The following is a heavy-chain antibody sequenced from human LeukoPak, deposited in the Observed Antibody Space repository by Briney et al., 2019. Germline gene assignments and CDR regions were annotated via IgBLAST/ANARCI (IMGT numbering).Heavy chain of an antibody. CDR3: ASLRERSYYARGFDY. D-gene: IGHD1-26*01. CDR2: IYYSGST. Sequence: SETLSLTCTGSGGSITNYWSWIRQPPGKGLEWIGYIYYSGSTYYNPSLKSRVTISVDTPKNQFSLKLSSVTAADTAVYYCASLRERSYYARGFDYWGQGTLVTVSS. J-gene: IGHJ4*02. CDR1: GGSITNY. V-gene: IGHV4-59*04.